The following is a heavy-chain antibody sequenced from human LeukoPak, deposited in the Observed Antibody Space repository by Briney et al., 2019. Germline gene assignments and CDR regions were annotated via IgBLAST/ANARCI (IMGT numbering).Heavy chain of an antibody. D-gene: IGHD1-26*01. CDR1: GVTFSSYA. CDR3: ARDSSGSYSYYYYGMDV. J-gene: IGHJ6*02. V-gene: IGHV1-69*04. CDR2: IIPILGIA. Sequence: SVKVSCTASGVTFSSYAISWVRQAPGQGLEWMVRIIPILGIANYAQKFQGRVTITADKSTSTAYMELSSLRSEDTAVYYCARDSSGSYSYYYYGMDVWGQGTTVTVSS.